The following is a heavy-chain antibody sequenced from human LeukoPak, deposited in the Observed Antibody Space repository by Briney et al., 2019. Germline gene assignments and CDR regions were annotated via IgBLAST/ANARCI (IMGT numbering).Heavy chain of an antibody. CDR1: GYTFTGYY. CDR2: INPNSGGT. J-gene: IGHJ4*02. CDR3: ARVGDFWSGYYQALDY. Sequence: ASVKVSYKASGYTFTGYYMHWVRRAPGQGLEWMGWINPNSGGTNYAQKFQGRVTMTRDTSISTAYMELSRLRSDDTAVYYCARVGDFWSGYYQALDYWGQGTLVTVSS. D-gene: IGHD3-3*01. V-gene: IGHV1-2*02.